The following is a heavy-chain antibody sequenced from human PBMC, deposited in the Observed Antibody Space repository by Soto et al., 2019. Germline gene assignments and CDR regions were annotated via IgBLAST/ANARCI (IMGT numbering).Heavy chain of an antibody. CDR1: GYTFTGYY. J-gene: IGHJ3*02. CDR3: AREETHDAFDI. Sequence: ASVKVSCNASGYTFTGYYVHWERQAPGQGLEWLGWINSNSGGTNYAQKFQGRDTMTRDTSISTAYMELSRLRSDDTAVYYFAREETHDAFDIWGQGTMVTVSS. V-gene: IGHV1-2*02. CDR2: INSNSGGT.